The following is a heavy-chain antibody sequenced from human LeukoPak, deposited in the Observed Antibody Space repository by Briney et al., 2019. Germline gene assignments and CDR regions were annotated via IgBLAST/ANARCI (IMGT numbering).Heavy chain of an antibody. CDR3: TSFGRQWLDWY. V-gene: IGHV3-7*02. J-gene: IGHJ4*02. CDR2: IKQDGSEK. CDR1: GFTFSGYW. D-gene: IGHD6-19*01. Sequence: GGSLRLSCAASGFTFSGYWMSWVRQAPGKGLEWVANIKQDGSEKYYVDSVKGRFTISRDNAKNTLYLQMNSLRAEDTAVYYCTSFGRQWLDWYWGQGTLVTVSS.